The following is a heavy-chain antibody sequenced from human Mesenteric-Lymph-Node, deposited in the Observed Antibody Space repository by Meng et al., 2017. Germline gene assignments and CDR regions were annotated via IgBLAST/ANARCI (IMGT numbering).Heavy chain of an antibody. Sequence: SLKISCAASGFTFSDYGMHWVRQAPGKGLEWVAVIWYDGGNKYYADSVKGRFTISRDNSQNTLYLQMNSLRDEDTAVYYCARDQDIMHVMDVWGQGTTVTRLL. D-gene: IGHD2-15*01. V-gene: IGHV3-33*01. CDR1: GFTFSDYG. CDR2: IWYDGGNK. J-gene: IGHJ6*02. CDR3: ARDQDIMHVMDV.